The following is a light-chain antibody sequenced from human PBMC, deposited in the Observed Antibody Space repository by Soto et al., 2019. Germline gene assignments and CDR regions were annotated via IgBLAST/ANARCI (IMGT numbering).Light chain of an antibody. CDR2: ANN. V-gene: IGLV1-40*01. Sequence: SVLTQPPSVSGAPGQRATISCTGSSSNIGTNSVHWYQHLPGAAPKVLIYANNNRPSGVPDRFSVSKSGTSASLAITGLKAEDEPDYYCQSYDSNLNGLYVFGTGTKVTVL. CDR3: QSYDSNLNGLYV. CDR1: SSNIGTNS. J-gene: IGLJ1*01.